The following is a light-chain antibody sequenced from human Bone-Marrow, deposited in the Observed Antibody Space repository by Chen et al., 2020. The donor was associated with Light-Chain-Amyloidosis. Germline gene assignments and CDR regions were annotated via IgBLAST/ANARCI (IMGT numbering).Light chain of an antibody. CDR1: NIGSTS. V-gene: IGLV3-21*02. Sequence: SYVLTQPSSVSVAPGQTATLACGGNNIGSTSVHWYLQTPGQAPLLVVYDDSYRPSGIPERLSGSNSGNTATLTISRVEAGDEADYYCQVWDRSSDRPVFGGGTKLTVL. J-gene: IGLJ3*02. CDR2: DDS. CDR3: QVWDRSSDRPV.